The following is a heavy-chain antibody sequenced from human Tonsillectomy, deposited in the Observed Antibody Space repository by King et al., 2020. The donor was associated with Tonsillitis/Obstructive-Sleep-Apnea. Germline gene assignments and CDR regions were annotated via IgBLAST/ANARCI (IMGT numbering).Heavy chain of an antibody. J-gene: IGHJ4*02. CDR3: TRGGEWEPRSFDY. CDR2: IRSKAYGGTT. D-gene: IGHD1-26*01. Sequence: VQLVESGGGLVKPGRSLRLSCTASGLTFGDYAMSWFRQAPGKGLEWVGFIRSKAYGGTTEYAASVKGRFTISRDDSKSIAYLQMNSLKTEDTAVYYCTRGGEWEPRSFDYWGQGTLVTVSS. V-gene: IGHV3-49*05. CDR1: GLTFGDYA.